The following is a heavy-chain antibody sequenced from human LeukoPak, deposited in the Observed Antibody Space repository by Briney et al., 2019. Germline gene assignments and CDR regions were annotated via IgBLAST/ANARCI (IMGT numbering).Heavy chain of an antibody. D-gene: IGHD2-2*01. J-gene: IGHJ4*02. Sequence: GGSLRLSCAASGFIFSSYAMTWLRQVPGKGLEWVSTISDDGDSTFYADSVKGRFTISRDNSKNTLYLQMNSLRAEDTALYYCAQAVSPRWYQFDYWGQGNLVPVSS. CDR2: ISDDGDST. CDR1: GFIFSSYA. CDR3: AQAVSPRWYQFDY. V-gene: IGHV3-23*01.